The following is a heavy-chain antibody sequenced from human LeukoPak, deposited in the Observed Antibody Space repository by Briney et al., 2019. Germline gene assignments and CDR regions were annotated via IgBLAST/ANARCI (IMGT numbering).Heavy chain of an antibody. D-gene: IGHD2-2*01. V-gene: IGHV3-30*02. J-gene: IGHJ4*02. CDR3: SRETGGYQLLKNFDL. Sequence: GGSLGLSCAASGFTFSDYGMHWVRQAPGKGPEWVAYIQYDGGSTSYADSVKGRFTISRDNSKNTLSLQMNSLRTEDTAVYYCSRETGGYQLLKNFDLWGQGTLVTVSS. CDR1: GFTFSDYG. CDR2: IQYDGGST.